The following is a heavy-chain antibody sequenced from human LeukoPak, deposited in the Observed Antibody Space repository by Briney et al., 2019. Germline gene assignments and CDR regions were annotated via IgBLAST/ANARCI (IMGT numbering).Heavy chain of an antibody. Sequence: GGSLRLSCAASGFTFSSYAMHWVRPAPGKGLEWVAVISYDGSNNYYADSVKGRFTISRDNSKNTLYLQMNSLRAEDTAVYYCFFLKQKTAYEILTGQIDYWGQGTLVTVSS. V-gene: IGHV3-30-3*01. D-gene: IGHD3-9*01. CDR3: FFLKQKTAYEILTGQIDY. CDR1: GFTFSSYA. J-gene: IGHJ4*02. CDR2: ISYDGSNN.